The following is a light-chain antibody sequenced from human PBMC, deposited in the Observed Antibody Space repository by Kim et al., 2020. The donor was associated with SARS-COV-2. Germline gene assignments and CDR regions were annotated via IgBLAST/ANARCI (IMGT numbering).Light chain of an antibody. J-gene: IGKJ1*01. CDR1: QSISNW. V-gene: IGKV1-5*03. Sequence: ASVGDRVPITCRASQSISNWLAWYQQKPGKTPKLLIYKASSLESGVPSRFSGSGYGTEFTLTISSLQPDDFATYYCQQYNDYLWAFGQGTKVDIK. CDR2: KAS. CDR3: QQYNDYLWA.